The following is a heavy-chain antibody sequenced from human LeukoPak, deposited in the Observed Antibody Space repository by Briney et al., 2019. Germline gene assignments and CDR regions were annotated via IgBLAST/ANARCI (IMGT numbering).Heavy chain of an antibody. CDR2: TWYDGSNK. CDR1: GFSFSSCG. D-gene: IGHD3-10*01. J-gene: IGHJ4*02. V-gene: IGHV3-33*06. Sequence: PGGSLRLSCAASGFSFSSCGMHWVRQAPGKGLEWVAVTWYDGSNKYYADSVKGRFTISRDNSKNTLYLQMNILRAEDTAVYYCAKEYYYGSGSYYTKPYFFDYWGQGTLVTVSS. CDR3: AKEYYYGSGSYYTKPYFFDY.